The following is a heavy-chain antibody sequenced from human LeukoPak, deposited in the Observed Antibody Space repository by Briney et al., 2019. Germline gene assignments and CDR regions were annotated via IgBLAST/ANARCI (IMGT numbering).Heavy chain of an antibody. CDR2: LSSTSSYI. J-gene: IGHJ4*02. V-gene: IGHV3-21*01. CDR1: GFTFSTYS. CDR3: ARERLAGIAARFFDY. D-gene: IGHD6-6*01. Sequence: PGGSLRFSCGASGFTFSTYSMNWVRQAPGKGLEWVSSLSSTSSYIYYADSVKGRFTISRDNAKNSLYLQMNSLRAEDTAVYYCARERLAGIAARFFDYWGQGSPVTVSS.